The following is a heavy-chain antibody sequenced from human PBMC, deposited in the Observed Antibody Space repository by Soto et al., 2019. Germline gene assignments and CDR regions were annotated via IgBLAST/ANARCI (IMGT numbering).Heavy chain of an antibody. CDR1: GFSFTGYY. V-gene: IGHV1-2*02. D-gene: IGHD6-6*01. J-gene: IGHJ5*02. CDR3: AKDLTRQLAYWLDP. CDR2: INAHSGGT. Sequence: EASVKVSCKASGFSFTGYYIHWLRQAPGQGLEWMGWINAHSGGTEYAQKFQGRVTLTGDTSIATAYLTLTSLTSDDTALYYCAKDLTRQLAYWLDPWGQGTQVTVSS.